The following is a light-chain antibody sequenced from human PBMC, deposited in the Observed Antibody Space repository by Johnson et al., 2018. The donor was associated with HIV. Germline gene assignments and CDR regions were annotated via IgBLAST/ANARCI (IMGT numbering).Light chain of an antibody. CDR3: GTWDSSLRTGF. J-gene: IGLJ1*01. Sequence: QSMLTQPPSVSAAAGRKVTISCSGTYSNIEHNYVSWYQQLPGTAPKLLIYGTTKRPSGIPDRFSGSKYGTSATLGITGLQAGDEADYYCGTWDSSLRTGFLGTGTKVTVL. CDR1: YSNIEHNY. V-gene: IGLV1-51*01. CDR2: GTT.